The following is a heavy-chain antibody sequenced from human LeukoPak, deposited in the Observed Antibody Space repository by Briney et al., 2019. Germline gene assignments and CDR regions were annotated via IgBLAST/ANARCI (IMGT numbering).Heavy chain of an antibody. CDR3: ARGGYYGSGNDFRFDP. CDR1: GGSISSYY. CDR2: IHYTGST. V-gene: IGHV4-59*01. Sequence: RSSETLSLTCTVSGGSISSYYWSWLRQPPGKGVECIGYIHYTGSTNYNPSRKSRVTISVATSKNQFSLKLSSVTAADTAIYYCARGGYYGSGNDFRFDPWGQGTLVTVSS. J-gene: IGHJ5*02. D-gene: IGHD3-10*01.